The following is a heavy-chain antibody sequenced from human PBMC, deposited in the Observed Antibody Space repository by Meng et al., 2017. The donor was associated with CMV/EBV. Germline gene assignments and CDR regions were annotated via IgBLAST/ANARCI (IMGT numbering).Heavy chain of an antibody. Sequence: ASVKVSCKASGYTFTGYYMHWVRQAPGQGLEWMGWINPNSGGTNYAQKFLGRVTMTRDTSISTAYMELSRLRSDDTAVYYCARVIGYPDPSYFDYWGQGTLVTVSS. D-gene: IGHD3-22*01. J-gene: IGHJ4*02. CDR3: ARVIGYPDPSYFDY. CDR1: GYTFTGYY. CDR2: INPNSGGT. V-gene: IGHV1-2*02.